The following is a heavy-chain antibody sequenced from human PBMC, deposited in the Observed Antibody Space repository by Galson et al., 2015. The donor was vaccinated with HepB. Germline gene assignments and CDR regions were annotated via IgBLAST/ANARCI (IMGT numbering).Heavy chain of an antibody. CDR1: GFTFRRLG. V-gene: IGHV3-23*01. CDR3: ARGTTSIDS. Sequence: SLRLSCATSGFTFRRLGMTWVRQAAGKGLECVAAISMSGGSTDYADSVKGRFTISRDNSNNMLYLQMNNLRVEDTAVYYCARGTTSIDSWGQGTQVSVSS. CDR2: ISMSGGST. J-gene: IGHJ4*02. D-gene: IGHD1-1*01.